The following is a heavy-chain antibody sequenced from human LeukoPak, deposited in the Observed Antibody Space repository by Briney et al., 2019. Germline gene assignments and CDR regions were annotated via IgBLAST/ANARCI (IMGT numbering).Heavy chain of an antibody. CDR3: ARDRGSGSYTINLDY. CDR1: GFTFSSYD. V-gene: IGHV3-23*01. CDR2: IGGSGRNT. J-gene: IGHJ4*02. Sequence: GGSLRLSCAASGFTFSSYDMSWVRQAPGKGLEWVSAIGGSGRNTYYADSVKGRFTISRDNSKNTLYLQMNSLRAEDTAVYYCARDRGSGSYTINLDYWGQGTLVTVSS. D-gene: IGHD3-10*01.